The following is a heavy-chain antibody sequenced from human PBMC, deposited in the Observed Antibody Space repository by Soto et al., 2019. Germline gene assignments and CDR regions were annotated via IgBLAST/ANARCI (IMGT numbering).Heavy chain of an antibody. J-gene: IGHJ5*02. CDR3: ARGIATGQLDP. CDR1: GYTFTRYT. Sequence: ASVKVSCKASGYTFTRYTMNGVRQAPGQRLEWMGWINPDNGNTKSSQKFQDRVIITRDTSASTAYMDLSSLRSEDTAVYYCARGIATGQLDPWGQGTLVTVSS. CDR2: INPDNGNT. V-gene: IGHV1-3*01. D-gene: IGHD2-15*01.